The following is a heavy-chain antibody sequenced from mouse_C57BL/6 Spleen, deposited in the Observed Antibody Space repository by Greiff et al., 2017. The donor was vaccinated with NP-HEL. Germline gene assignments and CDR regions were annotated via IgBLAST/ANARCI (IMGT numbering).Heavy chain of an antibody. J-gene: IGHJ3*01. CDR2: INPSSGYT. CDR1: GYTFTSYT. V-gene: IGHV1-4*01. Sequence: VQLQQSGAELARPGASVKMSCKASGYTFTSYTMHWVNQRPGQGLEWIGYINPSSGYTKYNQKFKDKATLTADKSSSTAYMQLSSLTSEDSAVYYCAISTGTGWFAYWGQGTLVTVSA. D-gene: IGHD4-1*02. CDR3: AISTGTGWFAY.